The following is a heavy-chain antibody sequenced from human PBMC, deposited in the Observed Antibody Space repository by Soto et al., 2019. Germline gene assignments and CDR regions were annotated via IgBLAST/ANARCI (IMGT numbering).Heavy chain of an antibody. Sequence: QVQLVQSGAEVKKPGSSVKVSCKASGGTFRRYSITWVRQAPGHGLEWIGRIIPMFGIASYAQKFQGRVTITADESTSTAYMELSSLRSDDTAVYYCAREDRDRETGLVPAAIDGMDVWGQGTTVTVSS. V-gene: IGHV1-69*08. CDR2: IIPMFGIA. D-gene: IGHD2-2*01. J-gene: IGHJ6*02. CDR1: GGTFRRYS. CDR3: AREDRDRETGLVPAAIDGMDV.